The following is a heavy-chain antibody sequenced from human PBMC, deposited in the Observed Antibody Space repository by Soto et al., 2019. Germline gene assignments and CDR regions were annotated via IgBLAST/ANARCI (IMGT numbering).Heavy chain of an antibody. CDR1: GDSISTFY. V-gene: IGHV4-59*01. J-gene: IGHJ4*02. D-gene: IGHD3-22*01. Sequence: KPSETLSLTCTVSGDSISTFYWGWTRQSPGKELEWIGYVYYTGSTNYNPSLKSRVTISVDRSKNQFSLKLTSANAADTAVYYCARGRTVRNYADDSSDYFYFSDYWGQGTQVTVSS. CDR3: ARGRTVRNYADDSSDYFYFSDY. CDR2: VYYTGST.